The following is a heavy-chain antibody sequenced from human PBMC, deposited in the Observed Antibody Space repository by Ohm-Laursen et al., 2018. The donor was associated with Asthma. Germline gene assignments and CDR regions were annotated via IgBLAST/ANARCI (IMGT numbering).Heavy chain of an antibody. CDR1: GFTFSDYP. V-gene: IGHV3-21*04. CDR3: AKDIKVTSGYNYPYYYYYGMDV. J-gene: IGHJ6*02. Sequence: SLRLSCSASGFTFSDYPMTWVRQAPGKGLEWVSSISDSSEYIYYADSVRGRFTVSRDNAKNSMDLQMNSLRAEDTALYYCAKDIKVTSGYNYPYYYYYGMDVWGQGTTVTVSS. CDR2: ISDSSEYI. D-gene: IGHD5-24*01.